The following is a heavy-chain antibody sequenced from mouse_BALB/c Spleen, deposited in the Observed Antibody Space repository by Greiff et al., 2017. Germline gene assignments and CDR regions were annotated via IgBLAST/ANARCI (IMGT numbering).Heavy chain of an antibody. V-gene: IGHV1-5*01. D-gene: IGHD2-3*01. CDR3: TRYDGYYVGYAMDY. CDR2: IYPGNSDT. CDR1: GYTFTSYW. J-gene: IGHJ4*01. Sequence: EVQLQQSGTVLARPGASVKMSCKASGYTFTSYWMHWVKQRPGQGLEWIGAIYPGNSDTSYNQKFKGKAKLTAVTSTSTAYMELSSLTNEDSAVYYCTRYDGYYVGYAMDYWGQGTSVTVSS.